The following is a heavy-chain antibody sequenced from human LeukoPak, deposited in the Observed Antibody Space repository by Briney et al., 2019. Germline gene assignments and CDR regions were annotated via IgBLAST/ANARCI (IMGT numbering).Heavy chain of an antibody. D-gene: IGHD2-2*01. CDR2: IFYSGST. CDR3: ARRIVVVPAAMVGYDY. J-gene: IGHJ4*02. Sequence: SETLSLTCSVSGGSISSSSYYWGWIRQPPGKGLEWIGSIFYSGSTYYNPSLKSRVTISVDTSKNQFSLKLSSVTAADTAVYYCARRIVVVPAAMVGYDYWGQGTLVTVSS. CDR1: GGSISSSSYY. V-gene: IGHV4-39*01.